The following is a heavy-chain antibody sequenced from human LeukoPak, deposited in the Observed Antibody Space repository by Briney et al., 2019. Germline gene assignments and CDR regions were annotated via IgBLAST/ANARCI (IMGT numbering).Heavy chain of an antibody. J-gene: IGHJ4*02. V-gene: IGHV1-2*02. Sequence: ASVKVSCKASGYTFTGYYMRWVRQAPGQGLEWMGWINPNSGGTNYAQKFQGRVTMTRGTSISTAYMELSRLRSDDTAVYYCARDAGIAVADQFDYWGQGTLVTVSS. CDR1: GYTFTGYY. D-gene: IGHD6-19*01. CDR3: ARDAGIAVADQFDY. CDR2: INPNSGGT.